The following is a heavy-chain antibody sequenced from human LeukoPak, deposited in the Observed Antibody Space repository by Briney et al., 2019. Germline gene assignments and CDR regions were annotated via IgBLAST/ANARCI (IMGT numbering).Heavy chain of an antibody. CDR1: GGSISSYY. Sequence: SETLSLTCTVSGGSISSYYWSWIRQPPGKGLEWIGSIYYSGSTYYNPSLKSRVTISVDTSKNQFSLKLSSVTAADTAVYYCARHRYYYRSGSYYGAPYYMDVWGKGTTVTISS. CDR3: ARHRYYYRSGSYYGAPYYMDV. V-gene: IGHV4-59*05. CDR2: IYYSGST. D-gene: IGHD3-10*01. J-gene: IGHJ6*03.